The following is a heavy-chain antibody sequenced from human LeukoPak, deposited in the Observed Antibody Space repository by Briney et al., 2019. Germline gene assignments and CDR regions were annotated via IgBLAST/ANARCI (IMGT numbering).Heavy chain of an antibody. D-gene: IGHD2/OR15-2a*01. Sequence: GGSLRLSCAASGFTFDDYAMHWVRQAPGKGLEWVSGISWNSGSIGYADSVKGRFTISRDNSKNTLYLQMNSLRAEDTAVYYCAKVGGKAFHWGQGTLVTVSS. J-gene: IGHJ4*02. CDR2: ISWNSGSI. V-gene: IGHV3-9*01. CDR1: GFTFDDYA. CDR3: AKVGGKAFH.